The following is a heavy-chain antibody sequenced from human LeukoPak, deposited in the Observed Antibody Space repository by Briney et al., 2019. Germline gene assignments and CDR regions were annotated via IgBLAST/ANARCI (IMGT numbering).Heavy chain of an antibody. V-gene: IGHV3-23*01. D-gene: IGHD3-16*01. J-gene: IGHJ4*02. CDR1: GFTFSSCG. CDR3: AKDPCRMARLITFGGGRPYYFDY. CDR2: ISGSGGST. Sequence: GGSLRLSCAASGFTFSSCGMSWVRQAPGKGLEWVSAISGSGGSTYYADSVKGRLTISRDNSKNTLYLQMNSLRAEDTAVYYCAKDPCRMARLITFGGGRPYYFDYWGQGTLVTVSS.